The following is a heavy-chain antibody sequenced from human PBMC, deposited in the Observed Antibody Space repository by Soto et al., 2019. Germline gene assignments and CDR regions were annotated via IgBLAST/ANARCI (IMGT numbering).Heavy chain of an antibody. CDR3: ARATAVAGTSTPY. CDR2: IYYSGST. J-gene: IGHJ4*02. D-gene: IGHD6-19*01. V-gene: IGHV4-61*01. Sequence: SETLSLTCTVSGGSVSSGSYYWSWIRQPPGKGLEWIGYIYYSGSTNYNPSLKSRVTISVDTSKNRFSLKLSSVTAADTAVYYCARATAVAGTSTPYWGQGTLVTVSS. CDR1: GGSVSSGSYY.